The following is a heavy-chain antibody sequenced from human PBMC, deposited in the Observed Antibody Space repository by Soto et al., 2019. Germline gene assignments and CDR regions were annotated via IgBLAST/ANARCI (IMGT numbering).Heavy chain of an antibody. J-gene: IGHJ4*02. D-gene: IGHD1-26*01. CDR1: GFTFSSNS. CDR3: VTLARGKSDY. Sequence: EVQLLESGGGLVQPGGSLRLSCAASGFTFSSNSMSWVRQAPGEGLEWVSAISDSAERIFYVDSVKGRFTNSRDTSQNKLYLQMDSMRAEDTAVYYCVTLARGKSDYWGQGNLVIVSS. CDR2: ISDSAERI. V-gene: IGHV3-23*01.